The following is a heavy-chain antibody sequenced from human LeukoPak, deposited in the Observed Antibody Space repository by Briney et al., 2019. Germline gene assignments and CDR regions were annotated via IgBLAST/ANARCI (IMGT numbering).Heavy chain of an antibody. CDR3: ARARDGHINNWFDP. CDR1: GDSISSSNW. D-gene: IGHD5-24*01. CDR2: IYHSGST. V-gene: IGHV4-4*02. J-gene: IGHJ5*02. Sequence: SGTLSLTCGVSGDSISSSNWWTWVRQPPGKGLEWIGEIYHSGSTNYNPSLKSRVTISVDTSKNQFSLKMSSVTAADTAVYYCARARDGHINNWFDPWGQGTLVTVSS.